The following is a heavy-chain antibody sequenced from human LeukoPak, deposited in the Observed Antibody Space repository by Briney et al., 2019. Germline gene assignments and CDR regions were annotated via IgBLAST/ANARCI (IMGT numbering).Heavy chain of an antibody. J-gene: IGHJ5*02. CDR2: INPNSGGT. CDR3: ARDSAYCSTTSCNIKNWFDP. Sequence: ASVKVSCKASGYTFTGYYMHWVRQAPGQGLERMGWINPNSGGTNYAQKFQGRVTMTRDTSISTAYMELSRLRSDDTAVYYCARDSAYCSTTSCNIKNWFDPWGQGTLVTVSS. D-gene: IGHD2-2*01. V-gene: IGHV1-2*02. CDR1: GYTFTGYY.